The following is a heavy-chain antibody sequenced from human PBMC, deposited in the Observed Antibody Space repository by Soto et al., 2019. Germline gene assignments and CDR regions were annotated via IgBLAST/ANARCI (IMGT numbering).Heavy chain of an antibody. CDR1: GGSISSYY. Sequence: ASETLSLTCTVSGGSISSYYWSWIRQPPGKGLEWIGYIYHTGITNYNPSLKSRVTISVDTSKNQFSLKLSSVTAADTAVYYCARDSYDSSGSSGYSFDYWGQGTLVTVSS. J-gene: IGHJ4*02. V-gene: IGHV4-59*08. CDR3: ARDSYDSSGSSGYSFDY. CDR2: IYHTGIT. D-gene: IGHD3-22*01.